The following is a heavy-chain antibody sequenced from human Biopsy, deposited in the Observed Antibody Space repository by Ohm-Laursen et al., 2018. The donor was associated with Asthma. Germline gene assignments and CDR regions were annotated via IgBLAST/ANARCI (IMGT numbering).Heavy chain of an antibody. J-gene: IGHJ4*02. D-gene: IGHD1-26*01. CDR2: INPSGDST. CDR1: GYTFTSYY. Sequence: GSSVKVSCKVSGYTFTSYYMHWVRQAPGQGLEWMGIINPSGDSTSYAQKFQGRVTMTRDTSTSTVYMELSSLRSEDTAVYYCARAGALIVGATMGYWGQGTLVTVSS. V-gene: IGHV1-46*01. CDR3: ARAGALIVGATMGY.